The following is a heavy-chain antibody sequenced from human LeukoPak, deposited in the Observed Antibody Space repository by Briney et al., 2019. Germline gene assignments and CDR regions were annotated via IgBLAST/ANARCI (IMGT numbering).Heavy chain of an antibody. V-gene: IGHV4-59*08. CDR3: ARRGSGQPFDY. D-gene: IGHD6-19*01. CDR1: GGSISSYY. Sequence: SETLSLTCTVSGGSISSYYWSWIRQPPGKGLGWIGYIYYSGSTNYNPSLKSRVTISLDTSKNQFSLKLSSVTAADTAMYYCARRGSGQPFDYWGQGTLVTVSS. CDR2: IYYSGST. J-gene: IGHJ4*02.